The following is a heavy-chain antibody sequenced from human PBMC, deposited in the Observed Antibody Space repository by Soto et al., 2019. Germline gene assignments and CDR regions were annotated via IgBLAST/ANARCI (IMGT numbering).Heavy chain of an antibody. D-gene: IGHD3-3*01. J-gene: IGHJ6*03. V-gene: IGHV3-7*01. CDR1: GFTFSSYW. Sequence: GGSLRLSCAASGFTFSSYWMSWVRQAPGKGLEWVANIKQDGSEKYYVDSVKGRFTISRDNAKNSLYLQMNSLRAEDTAVYYCARGGYDFWSGYYGTSPQDYMDVWGKGTTVTVSS. CDR3: ARGGYDFWSGYYGTSPQDYMDV. CDR2: IKQDGSEK.